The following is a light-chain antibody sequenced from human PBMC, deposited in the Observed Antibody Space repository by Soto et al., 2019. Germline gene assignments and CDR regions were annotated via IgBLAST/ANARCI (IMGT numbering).Light chain of an antibody. J-gene: IGKJ3*01. CDR2: AAS. V-gene: IGKV1-27*01. CDR3: QKHNTVTLT. CDR1: HDISNY. Sequence: DVQMTQSPSSLSASVGARVTITGRASHDISNYVAWLQQKPGKAPKLLIYAASTLQPGVPSRFSGGGSGVDFTLNIRSLQTEEVATYDCQKHNTVTLTFGPGTKVDIK.